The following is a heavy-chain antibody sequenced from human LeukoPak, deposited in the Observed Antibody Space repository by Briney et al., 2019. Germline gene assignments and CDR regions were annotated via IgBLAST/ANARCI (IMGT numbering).Heavy chain of an antibody. CDR2: ISWNSGSI. Sequence: GRSLRLSCAASGFTFDDYAMHWVRQAPGKGLEWVSGISWNSGSIGYADSVKGRFTISRDNAKNSLYLQMNSLRAEDTAVYYCARDGNYYGSGSDVKYYFDYWGQGTLVTVSS. J-gene: IGHJ4*02. CDR3: ARDGNYYGSGSDVKYYFDY. CDR1: GFTFDDYA. D-gene: IGHD3-10*01. V-gene: IGHV3-9*01.